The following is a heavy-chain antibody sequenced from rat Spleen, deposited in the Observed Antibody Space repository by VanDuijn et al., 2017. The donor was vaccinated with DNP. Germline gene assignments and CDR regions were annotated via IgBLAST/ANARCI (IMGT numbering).Heavy chain of an antibody. V-gene: IGHV3-3*01. CDR1: GYSITSSYR. J-gene: IGHJ3*01. Sequence: EVQLQESGPGLVKPSQSLSLTCSVTGYSITSSYRWNWIRKFPGNKLEWMGFINSAGSTNHNPSLKSRISITRDTSKNHFFLQVNSVTTEDTATYYCARGDYGGFSHWFTHWGQGTLVTVSS. CDR3: ARGDYGGFSHWFTH. D-gene: IGHD1-11*01. CDR2: INSAGST.